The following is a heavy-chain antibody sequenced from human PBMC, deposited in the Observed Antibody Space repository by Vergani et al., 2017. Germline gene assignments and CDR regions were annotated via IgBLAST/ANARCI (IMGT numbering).Heavy chain of an antibody. V-gene: IGHV3-30*18. D-gene: IGHD1-26*01. CDR2: ISYDGSNK. Sequence: QVQLVESGGGVVQPGRSLRLSCAASGFTFSSYGMHWVRQAPGKGLEWVAVISYDGSNKYYADSGKGRFTISRDNSKNPLYLQMNSLRAEDTAVYYCAKDQGENGSSHDYWGQGTLVTVSS. CDR3: AKDQGENGSSHDY. J-gene: IGHJ4*02. CDR1: GFTFSSYG.